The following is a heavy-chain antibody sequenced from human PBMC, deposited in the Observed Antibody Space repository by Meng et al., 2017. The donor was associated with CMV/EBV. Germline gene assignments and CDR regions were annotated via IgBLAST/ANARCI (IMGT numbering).Heavy chain of an antibody. D-gene: IGHD2-2*01. J-gene: IGHJ4*02. Sequence: GGSLRLSCAASGFTFSDYYMSWIRQAPGKGLEWVSYISSSGSTIYYADSVKGRFTISRDNAKNSLYLQMNSLRAEDTAVYYCAKVRVVVVPAARYFDYWGQGTLVTVSS. V-gene: IGHV3-11*04. CDR1: GFTFSDYY. CDR2: ISSSGSTI. CDR3: AKVRVVVVPAARYFDY.